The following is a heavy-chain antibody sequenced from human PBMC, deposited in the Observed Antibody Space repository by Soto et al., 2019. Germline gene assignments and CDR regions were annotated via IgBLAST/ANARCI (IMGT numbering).Heavy chain of an antibody. J-gene: IGHJ4*02. Sequence: QVQLVQSGAEVKKPGASVKVSCKASGYTFTSYGISWVRQAPGQGLEWMGWISAYNGNTNYAQKLQGRVTMTTDTSTSTAYMELRSVRSDDTAVYYCAREYSSSWLPGVGYFDYWGQGTLVTVSS. CDR1: GYTFTSYG. CDR3: AREYSSSWLPGVGYFDY. D-gene: IGHD6-13*01. CDR2: ISAYNGNT. V-gene: IGHV1-18*01.